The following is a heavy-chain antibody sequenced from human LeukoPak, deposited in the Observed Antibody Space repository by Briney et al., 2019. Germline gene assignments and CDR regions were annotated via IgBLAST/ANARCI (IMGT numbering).Heavy chain of an antibody. CDR2: ISDTVRDT. Sequence: GESLRLSCAASGFTSSAYGTSWVRQAPGKGLEWVSHISDTVRDTWYANAVKGRFIISRDNSRDTVYLQMSSLGPEDTALYFCAKDNYGGIFASWGQGTLVTVSS. CDR1: GFTSSAYG. CDR3: AKDNYGGIFAS. V-gene: IGHV3-23*01. D-gene: IGHD4-17*01. J-gene: IGHJ4*02.